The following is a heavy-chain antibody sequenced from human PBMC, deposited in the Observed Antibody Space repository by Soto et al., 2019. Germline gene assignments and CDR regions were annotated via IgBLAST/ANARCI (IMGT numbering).Heavy chain of an antibody. CDR3: ARDRWPVQYLYYYYYYMDV. J-gene: IGHJ6*03. CDR2: TYYRSKWYN. CDR1: GDSVSSNSAA. Sequence: SQTLSLTCVISGDSVSSNSAAWNWIRQSPSRGLEWLGRTYYRSKWYNDYAVSVKSRITINPDTSKNQFSLQLNSVTPEDTAVYYCARDRWPVQYLYYYYYYMDVWGKGTTVTVSS. V-gene: IGHV6-1*01. D-gene: IGHD4-4*01.